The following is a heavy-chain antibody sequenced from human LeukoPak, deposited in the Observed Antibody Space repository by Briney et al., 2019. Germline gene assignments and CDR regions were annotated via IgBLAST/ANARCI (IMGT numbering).Heavy chain of an antibody. CDR2: MNPNSGNT. Sequence: ASVKVSCKASGYTFTSYDINWVRQATGQGLEWMGWMNPNSGNTGYAQKFQGRVTMTRNTSISTAYMELSSLRSKDTAVYYCARAPATYVDLDYWGQGTLVTVSP. D-gene: IGHD5-12*01. CDR3: ARAPATYVDLDY. J-gene: IGHJ4*02. CDR1: GYTFTSYD. V-gene: IGHV1-8*01.